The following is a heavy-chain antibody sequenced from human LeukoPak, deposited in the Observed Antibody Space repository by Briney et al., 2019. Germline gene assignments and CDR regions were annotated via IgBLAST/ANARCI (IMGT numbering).Heavy chain of an antibody. Sequence: ASVKVSCKVSGYTLTELSMHWVRQAPGKGLEWMGGFDPEDGETIYAQKFQGRVTMTEDTSTDTAYMELSSLRSEDTAVYYCAIRLSHDYGGNGNAFDIWGQGTMVTVSS. CDR2: FDPEDGET. J-gene: IGHJ3*02. D-gene: IGHD4-23*01. V-gene: IGHV1-24*01. CDR3: AIRLSHDYGGNGNAFDI. CDR1: GYTLTELS.